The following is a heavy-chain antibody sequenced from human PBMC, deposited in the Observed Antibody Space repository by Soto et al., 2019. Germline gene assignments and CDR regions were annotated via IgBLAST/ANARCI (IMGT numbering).Heavy chain of an antibody. CDR3: VRGGGEMANPPPYLY. Sequence: AVKVSCKASGGTFDSYAISWVRQAPGQGLEWMGGVIPMFLKSNYAQKFQGRVTITADKSTNTVYMEMNSLKSEDTAVYYCVRGGGEMANPPPYLYWGQGTQVTVSS. J-gene: IGHJ4*02. V-gene: IGHV1-69*06. CDR2: VIPMFLKS. CDR1: GGTFDSYA. D-gene: IGHD3-16*01.